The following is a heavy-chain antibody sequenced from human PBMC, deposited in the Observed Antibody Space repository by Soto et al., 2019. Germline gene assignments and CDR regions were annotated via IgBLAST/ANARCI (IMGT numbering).Heavy chain of an antibody. D-gene: IGHD3-10*01. CDR1: GDTFDSYT. J-gene: IGHJ4*02. Sequence: QVQLVQSGAEVRKPGSSVKVSCKASGDTFDSYTLSWVRQAPGQGLEWMGRIIPILGITNYALRFQGRVTLTADMSTSRAYMELSGLRSGDTALYFGARDSYYYVSSKGGGYWGQGTLVTVSS. CDR2: IIPILGIT. V-gene: IGHV1-69*08. CDR3: ARDSYYYVSSKGGGY.